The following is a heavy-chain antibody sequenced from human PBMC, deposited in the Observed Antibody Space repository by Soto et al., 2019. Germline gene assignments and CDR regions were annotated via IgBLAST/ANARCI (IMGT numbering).Heavy chain of an antibody. CDR3: ATNYAYYYYYGMDV. D-gene: IGHD4-4*01. Sequence: SETLSLTCTASGGSISSSSYYWGWIRQPPGKGLEWIGSSYYSGSTYYNPSLKSRVTISVDTSKNQFSLQLSSVTAADPAVYYCATNYAYYYYYGMDVWGQGTTVTVSS. CDR2: SYYSGST. J-gene: IGHJ6*02. CDR1: GGSISSSSYY. V-gene: IGHV4-39*01.